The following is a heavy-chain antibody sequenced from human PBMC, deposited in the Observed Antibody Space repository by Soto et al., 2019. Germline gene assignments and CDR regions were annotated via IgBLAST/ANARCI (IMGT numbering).Heavy chain of an antibody. CDR2: ISSSGSTI. CDR1: GFTFSDYY. J-gene: IGHJ3*02. CDR3: AIPIVVVPGGAFDI. Sequence: PGGSLRLSCAASGFTFSDYYMSWIRQAPGKGLEWVSYISSSGSTIYYADSVKGRFTISRDNAKNSLYLQMNSLSAEDTAVYYCAIPIVVVPGGAFDIWGQGTMVTVSS. D-gene: IGHD2-2*01. V-gene: IGHV3-11*01.